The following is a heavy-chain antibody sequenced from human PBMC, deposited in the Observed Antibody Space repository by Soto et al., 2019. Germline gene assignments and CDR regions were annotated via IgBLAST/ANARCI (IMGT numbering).Heavy chain of an antibody. CDR3: VRFASSGWYTGGY. V-gene: IGHV1-18*01. Sequence: QVQLVQSGAEVKKPGASVKVSFKASGYTFTNYGIGWVRQAPGQGLEWMGWISPYSGNTNYAQKLQGRVTMTTDTSTSTAYMELRILTSDDTAVYYCVRFASSGWYTGGYWGQGTLVTVSS. CDR2: ISPYSGNT. J-gene: IGHJ4*02. D-gene: IGHD6-19*01. CDR1: GYTFTNYG.